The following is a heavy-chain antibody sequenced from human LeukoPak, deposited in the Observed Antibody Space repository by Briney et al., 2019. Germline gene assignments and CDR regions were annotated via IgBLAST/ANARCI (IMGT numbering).Heavy chain of an antibody. V-gene: IGHV1-18*01. J-gene: IGHJ5*02. CDR2: IHIYRGNT. D-gene: IGHD6-13*01. CDR3: ARDVGITVADSFDR. CDR1: GYSSTNYG. Sequence: VASVTVSCKASGYSSTNYGISWVRQAPGQGLEWMGWIHIYRGNTNYAQKFQGRVTMTTDTSTSTVYMEVRGLRSDDTAMYYCARDVGITVADSFDRWGQGTLVTVSS.